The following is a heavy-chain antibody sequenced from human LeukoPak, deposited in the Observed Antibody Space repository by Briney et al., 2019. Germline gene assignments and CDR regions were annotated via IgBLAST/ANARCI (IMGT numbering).Heavy chain of an antibody. CDR2: IWYDGSNK. CDR1: GFTFSSYG. D-gene: IGHD1/OR15-1a*01. V-gene: IGHV3-33*08. CDR3: ARGILHEQFRSWFDP. J-gene: IGHJ5*02. Sequence: PGGSLRLSCAASGFTFSSYGMHWVRQAPGKGLEWVAVIWYDGSNKYYADSVKGRFTISRDNSKNTLYLQMNSLRAEDTAVYYCARGILHEQFRSWFDPWGQGTLVTVSS.